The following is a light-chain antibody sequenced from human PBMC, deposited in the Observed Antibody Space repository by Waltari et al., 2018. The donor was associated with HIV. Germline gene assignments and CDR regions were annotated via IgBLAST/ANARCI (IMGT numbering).Light chain of an antibody. J-gene: IGKJ4*01. V-gene: IGKV4-1*01. CDR1: QSLLYSSNNKNY. CDR2: CAS. CDR3: QQYYSTPLT. Sequence: DIVMTQSPDSLAVSLGERATINCKSSQSLLYSSNNKNYLTWYQQKPGQPPKLLIYCASTRESGVPDRFSGSGSGTDFTLTISSLQAEDVAVYYCQQYYSTPLTFGGGTKVEIK.